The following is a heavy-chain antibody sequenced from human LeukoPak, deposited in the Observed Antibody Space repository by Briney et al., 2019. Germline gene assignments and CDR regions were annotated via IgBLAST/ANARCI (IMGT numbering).Heavy chain of an antibody. J-gene: IGHJ5*02. V-gene: IGHV3-23*01. Sequence: GGSLRLSCAASGFTFSTYWMHWVRQAPGKGLVWVAAISNDGGGIMYAAFVEGRFTISRDNSKNPLFLQMNSLRAEDPALYYCAKGSTGYFADLWGQGTLVTVSS. CDR3: AKGSTGYFADL. D-gene: IGHD3-22*01. CDR1: GFTFSTYW. CDR2: ISNDGGGI.